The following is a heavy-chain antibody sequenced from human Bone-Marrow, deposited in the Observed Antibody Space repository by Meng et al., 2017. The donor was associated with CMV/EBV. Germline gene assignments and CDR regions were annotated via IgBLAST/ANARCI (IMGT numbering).Heavy chain of an antibody. CDR3: ARHSSSWWRFDP. V-gene: IGHV4-39*01. J-gene: IGHJ5*02. CDR2: IYYSGST. CDR1: GGSISSSSCY. D-gene: IGHD6-13*01. Sequence: VSGGSISSSSCYWGWSRQPPGKGLEWIGSIYYSGSTYYNPSLKSRVTISVDTSKNQFSLKLSSVTAADTAVYYCARHSSSWWRFDPWGQGTLVTVSS.